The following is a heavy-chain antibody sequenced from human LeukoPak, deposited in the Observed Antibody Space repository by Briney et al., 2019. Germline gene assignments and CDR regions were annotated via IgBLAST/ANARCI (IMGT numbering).Heavy chain of an antibody. J-gene: IGHJ4*02. D-gene: IGHD3-3*01. CDR1: GGTFSSYA. CDR3: AGVKRQGNYDFWSGYFY. Sequence: SVKVSCKASGGTFSSYAISWVRQAPGQGLEWMGGIIPIFGTANYAQKFQGRVTITTDESTSTAYMELSSLRSEDTAVYYCAGVKRQGNYDFWSGYFYWGQGTLVTVSS. CDR2: IIPIFGTA. V-gene: IGHV1-69*05.